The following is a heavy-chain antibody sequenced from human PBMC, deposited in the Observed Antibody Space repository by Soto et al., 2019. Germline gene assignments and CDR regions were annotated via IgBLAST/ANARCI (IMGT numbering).Heavy chain of an antibody. D-gene: IGHD3-10*01. V-gene: IGHV1-69*02. J-gene: IGHJ5*02. CDR2: IIPILGIA. CDR1: GGTFSSYT. CDR3: AGTMVRGVIITWGPWLDP. Sequence: QVQLVQSGAEVKKPGSSVKVSCKASGGTFSSYTISWVRQAPGQGLEWMGRIIPILGIANYAQKFQGRVTITADKSTSKADTELSSLRSEDRAVYYCAGTMVRGVIITWGPWLDPWGQGTLVSVSS.